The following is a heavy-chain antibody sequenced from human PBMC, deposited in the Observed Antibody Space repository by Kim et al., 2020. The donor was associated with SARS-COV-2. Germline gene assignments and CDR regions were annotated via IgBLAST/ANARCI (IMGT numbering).Heavy chain of an antibody. J-gene: IGHJ5*02. Sequence: GGSLRLSCAASGFSFSSYAMSWVRQAPGKGLEWVSGISASGGGTYYADSVKGRFTISRDKSKNTLYLQMNSLRAEDTAVYFFAKDRYNYNYNCFDPWGQGTLVTVSS. CDR1: GFSFSSYA. D-gene: IGHD1-1*01. CDR3: AKDRYNYNYNCFDP. V-gene: IGHV3-23*01. CDR2: ISASGGGT.